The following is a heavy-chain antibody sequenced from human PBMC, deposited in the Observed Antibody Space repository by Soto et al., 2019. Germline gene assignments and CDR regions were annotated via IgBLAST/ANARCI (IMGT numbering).Heavy chain of an antibody. CDR2: IIPIFALA. CDR3: ARDGIINIWPYYYGMDV. Sequence: GASVKVSCKASGGTFRSHAISWVRQAPGQGLEWMGGIIPIFALANYAQRFQGRVTITADESTSTAYMELSSLRSEDTAVYYCARDGIINIWPYYYGMDVWGQGTTVTVS. D-gene: IGHD3-16*02. V-gene: IGHV1-69*13. J-gene: IGHJ6*02. CDR1: GGTFRSHA.